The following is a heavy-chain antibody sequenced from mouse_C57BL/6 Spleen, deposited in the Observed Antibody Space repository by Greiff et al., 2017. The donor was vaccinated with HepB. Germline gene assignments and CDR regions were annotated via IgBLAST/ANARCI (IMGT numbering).Heavy chain of an antibody. J-gene: IGHJ2*01. CDR3: ARLDGQAYFDY. CDR1: GYAFSSSW. V-gene: IGHV1-82*01. Sequence: QVQLQQSGPELVKPGASVKISCKASGYAFSSSWMNWVKQRPGKGLEWIGRIYPGDGDTNYNGKFKGKATLTADKSSSTAYMQLSSLTSEDSAVYFCARLDGQAYFDYWGQGTTLTVSS. CDR2: IYPGDGDT. D-gene: IGHD3-2*02.